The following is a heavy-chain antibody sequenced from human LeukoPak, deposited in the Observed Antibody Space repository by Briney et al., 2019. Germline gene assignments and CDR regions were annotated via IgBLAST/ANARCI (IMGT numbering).Heavy chain of an antibody. D-gene: IGHD6-19*01. V-gene: IGHV4-59*01. Sequence: SETLPLTCTVSGGSISSYYWSWIRQPPGKGLEWIGYIYYSGSTNYNPSLKSRVTISVDTSKNQFSLKLSSVTAADTAVYYCARDRGLSSGGQPLILDYGAKETLAPV. CDR1: GGSISSYY. CDR2: IYYSGST. CDR3: ARDRGLSSGGQPLILDY. J-gene: IGHJ4*02.